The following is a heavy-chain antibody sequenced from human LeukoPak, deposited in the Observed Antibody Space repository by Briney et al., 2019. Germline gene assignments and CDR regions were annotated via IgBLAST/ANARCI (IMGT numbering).Heavy chain of an antibody. V-gene: IGHV4-30-4*08. CDR2: IYYSGST. CDR3: ARGDTIFGVVMPGGNAFDI. J-gene: IGHJ3*02. Sequence: SETLSLTCTVSGGSISSGDYYWSWIRQPPGKGLEWIGYIYYSGSTYYNPSLKSRVTISVDTSKNQFSLKLSSVTAADTAVYYCARGDTIFGVVMPGGNAFDIWGRGTMVTVSS. D-gene: IGHD3-3*01. CDR1: GGSISSGDYY.